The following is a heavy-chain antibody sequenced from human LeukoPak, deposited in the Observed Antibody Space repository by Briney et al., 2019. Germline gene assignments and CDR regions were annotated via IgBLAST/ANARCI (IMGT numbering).Heavy chain of an antibody. CDR1: GFTFSSYW. Sequence: PGGSLRLSCAASGFTFSSYWMSWVRQAPGKGLEWVANIKQDGSEKYYVDSVKGRFTISRDNAKNSLYLQMNSLRAEDTAVYYCARDQGFGELFFDYWGQGTLVTVSS. CDR2: IKQDGSEK. V-gene: IGHV3-7*01. CDR3: ARDQGFGELFFDY. D-gene: IGHD3-10*01. J-gene: IGHJ4*02.